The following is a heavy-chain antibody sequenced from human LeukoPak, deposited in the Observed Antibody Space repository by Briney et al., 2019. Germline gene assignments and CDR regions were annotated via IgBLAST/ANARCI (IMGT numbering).Heavy chain of an antibody. Sequence: GGSLRLSCAASGFTFSTYSMKWVRQAPGKGLECVSYISYSSSPIYYADSVKGRFTISRDNAKNSLYLQMNSLRAEDTAVYYCARGVLPGAIEWSLDYWGQGTLVTVSS. J-gene: IGHJ4*02. CDR1: GFTFSTYS. CDR2: ISYSSSPI. CDR3: ARGVLPGAIEWSLDY. V-gene: IGHV3-48*01. D-gene: IGHD2-2*02.